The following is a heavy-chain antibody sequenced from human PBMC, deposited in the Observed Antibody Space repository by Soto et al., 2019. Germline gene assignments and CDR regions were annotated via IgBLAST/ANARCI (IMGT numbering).Heavy chain of an antibody. CDR1: GFTFSSCT. V-gene: IGHV3-21*06. CDR2: ISPSSGHI. J-gene: IGHJ6*02. D-gene: IGHD2-15*01. CDR3: SGCSGGGCHKSYGMDV. Sequence: EGHLVGSGGGLVKPGGSRRLSCAVSGFTFSSCTMNWVRQAPGKGLEWVASISPSSGHIYYADSVKGRFTISRDNAKNSLFLQMNSLRGEDTAVYYFSGCSGGGCHKSYGMDVLGQGTTVTVSS.